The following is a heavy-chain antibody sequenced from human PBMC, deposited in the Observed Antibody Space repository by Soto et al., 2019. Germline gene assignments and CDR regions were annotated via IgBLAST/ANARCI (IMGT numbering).Heavy chain of an antibody. D-gene: IGHD6-13*01. J-gene: IGHJ4*02. CDR1: GGSISSGGYY. V-gene: IGHV4-31*03. CDR3: AREGRSSSSWYREPDY. Sequence: QVQLQESGPGLVKPSQTLSLTCTVSGGSISSGGYYWSWIRQHPGKGLEWIGYIYYSGSTYYNPSLKSRVTIPVDTSKNQFSLKLSSVTAADTAVYYCAREGRSSSSWYREPDYWGQGTLVTVSS. CDR2: IYYSGST.